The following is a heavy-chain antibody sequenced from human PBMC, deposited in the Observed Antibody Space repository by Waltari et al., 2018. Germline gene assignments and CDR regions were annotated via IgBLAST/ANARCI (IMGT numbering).Heavy chain of an antibody. D-gene: IGHD1-26*01. Sequence: QLQLVESGGGVVQPGGSLRLSCAASGFTFRSYGMHWVRQAPGKGVEWVALIRYDGSDKYYADSVKGRFTIARDNSKNTLYLQMNSLRAEDTAVYYCAKTRPARGAIYYMDVWGKGTTVTVSS. CDR3: AKTRPARGAIYYMDV. J-gene: IGHJ6*03. CDR1: GFTFRSYG. CDR2: IRYDGSDK. V-gene: IGHV3-30*02.